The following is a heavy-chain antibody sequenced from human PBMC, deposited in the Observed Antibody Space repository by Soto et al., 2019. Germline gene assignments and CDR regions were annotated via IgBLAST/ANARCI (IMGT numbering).Heavy chain of an antibody. V-gene: IGHV1-18*01. D-gene: IGHD3-16*01. CDR1: GYTFIRYG. Sequence: QVQLAQSANEVKKPGASVRVSCKAAGYTFIRYGIAWVRQAPGQGLEWMGWISPYNDYTVYAQKFQGRVSMTADTFTRTVYIDLRGLKSDDTAVYYCARGGYYDNSWGKLSHYGLDVWGQGTSVSVSS. CDR2: ISPYNDYT. J-gene: IGHJ6*02. CDR3: ARGGYYDNSWGKLSHYGLDV.